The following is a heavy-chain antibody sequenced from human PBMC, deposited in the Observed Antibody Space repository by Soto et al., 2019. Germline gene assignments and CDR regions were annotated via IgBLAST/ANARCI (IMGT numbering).Heavy chain of an antibody. V-gene: IGHV1-58*01. D-gene: IGHD3-10*01. J-gene: IGHJ3*02. CDR1: GFTFTSSA. CDR3: AASPVWGVIADDAFDI. CDR2: IVVGSGNT. Sequence: SVKVSCKASGFTFTSSAVQWVRQACGQRLEWIGWIVVGSGNTNYAQKFQERVTITRDMSTSTAYMELSSLRSEDTAVYYCAASPVWGVIADDAFDIWGQGTMVTVSS.